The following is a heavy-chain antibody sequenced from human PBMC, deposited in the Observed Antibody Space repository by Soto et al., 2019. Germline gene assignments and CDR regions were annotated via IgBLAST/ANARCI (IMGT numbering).Heavy chain of an antibody. CDR1: GGSFSGYY. CDR2: INHSGST. J-gene: IGHJ4*02. V-gene: IGHV4-34*01. CDR3: ARENYGDYSDY. D-gene: IGHD4-17*01. Sequence: SETLSLTCAVYGGSFSGYYWSWIRQPPGKGLEWIGEINHSGSTNYNPSLRSRVTISLDTSKNQFSLKLSSVTAADTAVYYCARENYGDYSDYWGQGTLVTVSS.